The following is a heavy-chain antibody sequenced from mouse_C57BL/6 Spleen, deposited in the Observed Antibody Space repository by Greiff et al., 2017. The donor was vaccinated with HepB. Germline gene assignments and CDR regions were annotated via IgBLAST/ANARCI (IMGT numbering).Heavy chain of an antibody. J-gene: IGHJ4*01. Sequence: EVQLQQSGPGLVKPSQSLSLTCSVTGYSITSGYYWNWIRQFPGNKLEWMGYISYDGSNNYNPALKNRIPITRDTSKNQFFLQLNSVTTEDTATYYCARVPIYYDYDAHAMDYWGQGTSVTVSS. V-gene: IGHV3-6*01. CDR1: GYSITSGYY. D-gene: IGHD2-4*01. CDR2: ISYDGSN. CDR3: ARVPIYYDYDAHAMDY.